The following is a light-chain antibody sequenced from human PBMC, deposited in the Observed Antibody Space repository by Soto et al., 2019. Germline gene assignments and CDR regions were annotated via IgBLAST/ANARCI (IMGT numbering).Light chain of an antibody. CDR2: GAS. CDR3: QQRSNWPLT. V-gene: IGKV3-11*01. J-gene: IGKJ4*01. CDR1: QNVDRD. Sequence: EIMMEHSPAILSVPPEESATLSCRASQNVDRDLAWYVQKPGQAPRLLIYGASSRATGIPDRFSGSGSGTDFTLTISSLEPEDFAVYYCQQRSNWPLTFGGGTKVDI.